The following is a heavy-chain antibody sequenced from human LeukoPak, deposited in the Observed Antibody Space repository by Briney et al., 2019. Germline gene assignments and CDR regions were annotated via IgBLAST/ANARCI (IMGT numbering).Heavy chain of an antibody. CDR3: ASSRGDCSGGSCLPTYYYYYGMGV. CDR1: GYTFTSYY. V-gene: IGHV1-46*01. CDR2: INPSGGST. J-gene: IGHJ6*02. D-gene: IGHD2-15*01. Sequence: ASVKVSCKASGYTFTSYYMHWVRQAPGQGLEWMGIINPSGGSTSYAQKFQGRVTMTRDTSTSTVYMELSSLRSEDTAVYYCASSRGDCSGGSCLPTYYYYYGMGVWGQGTTVTVSS.